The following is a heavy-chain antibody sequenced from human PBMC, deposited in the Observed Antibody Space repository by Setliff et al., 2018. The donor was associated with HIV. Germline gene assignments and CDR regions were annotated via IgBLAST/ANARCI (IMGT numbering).Heavy chain of an antibody. J-gene: IGHJ4*02. D-gene: IGHD3-22*01. Sequence: GGSLRLSCTASGFTFRDYWMHWVRQAPGKGLEWVSRIKGDGSGATYVDSVKGRFSISRDNTKNTLYLQMNSLRAEDTAVYYCAKDVYVAKYYYGSSGYSGSYYFDYWGQGTLVTVSS. V-gene: IGHV3-74*01. CDR1: GFTFRDYW. CDR3: AKDVYVAKYYYGSSGYSGSYYFDY. CDR2: IKGDGSGA.